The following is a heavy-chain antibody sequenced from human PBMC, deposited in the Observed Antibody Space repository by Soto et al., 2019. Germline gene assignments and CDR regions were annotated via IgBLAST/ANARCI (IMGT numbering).Heavy chain of an antibody. J-gene: IGHJ4*02. CDR3: ARVGALGYCSSTSCPDFDY. V-gene: IGHV1-8*01. CDR2: MNPNSGNT. Sequence: QVQLVQSGAEVKKPGASVKVSCKASGYTFTSYDINWVRQATGQGLEWMGWMNPNSGNTGYAQKFQGRVTMTRNTYISTAYMELSSLRSEDTAVYYCARVGALGYCSSTSCPDFDYWGQGTLVTVSS. CDR1: GYTFTSYD. D-gene: IGHD2-2*01.